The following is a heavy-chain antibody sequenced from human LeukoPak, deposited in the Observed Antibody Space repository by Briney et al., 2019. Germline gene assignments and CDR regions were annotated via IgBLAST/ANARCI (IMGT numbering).Heavy chain of an antibody. CDR3: ARGNPTITPKGSDKTRYSYDIDV. Sequence: SETLSLTCIVSGGSISSYYWSWIRQPPGKGLEWIGYIYYSGSTNYNPSLKSRVTISVDTSKNQFSLKLSSVTAADTAVYYCARGNPTITPKGSDKTRYSYDIDVWGQGTTVTVSS. V-gene: IGHV4-59*01. CDR1: GGSISSYY. J-gene: IGHJ6*02. CDR2: IYYSGST. D-gene: IGHD5-12*01.